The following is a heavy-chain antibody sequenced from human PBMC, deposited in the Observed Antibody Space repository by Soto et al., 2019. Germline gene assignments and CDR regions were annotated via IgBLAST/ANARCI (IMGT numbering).Heavy chain of an antibody. CDR3: ARARDCSGGSCYQPFDY. V-gene: IGHV3-66*01. J-gene: IGHJ4*02. CDR1: GFTVSSNY. D-gene: IGHD2-15*01. Sequence: GGSLRLSCAPPGFTVSSNYMSWVRPAPGKGLEWVSVIYSGGSTYYADSVKGRFTISRDNSKNTLYLQMNSLRAEDTAVYYCARARDCSGGSCYQPFDYWGQGTLVTVSS. CDR2: IYSGGST.